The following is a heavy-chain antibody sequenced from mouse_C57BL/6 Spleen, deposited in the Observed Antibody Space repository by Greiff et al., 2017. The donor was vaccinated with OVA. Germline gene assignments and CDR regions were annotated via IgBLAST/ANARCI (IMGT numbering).Heavy chain of an antibody. CDR3: TSGTENAMDY. D-gene: IGHD4-1*01. Sequence: DVKLQESGAELVRPGASVKLSCTASGFNIKDDYMHWVKQRPEQGLEWIGWIDPENGDTEYASKFQGKATITADTSSNTAYLQLSSLTSEDTAVYYCTSGTENAMDYWGQGTSVTVSS. CDR2: IDPENGDT. J-gene: IGHJ4*01. V-gene: IGHV14-4*01. CDR1: GFNIKDDY.